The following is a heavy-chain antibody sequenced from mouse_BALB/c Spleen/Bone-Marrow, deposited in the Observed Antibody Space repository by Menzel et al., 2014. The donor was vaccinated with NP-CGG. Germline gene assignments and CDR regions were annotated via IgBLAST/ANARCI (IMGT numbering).Heavy chain of an antibody. D-gene: IGHD1-1*01. CDR3: ARLEGNYGGTFAY. V-gene: IGHV1S82*01. CDR1: GYSFTSYW. CDR2: IHPSDTET. J-gene: IGHJ3*01. Sequence: QVQLKQSGAELVRPGASVKLSCKASGYSFTSYWMNWVKQRPGHGLEWIGMIHPSDTETRLNQRFKDKATLTVDKSSSTADMQLNSPPSENSAVYYCARLEGNYGGTFAYWGQGTLVTVSA.